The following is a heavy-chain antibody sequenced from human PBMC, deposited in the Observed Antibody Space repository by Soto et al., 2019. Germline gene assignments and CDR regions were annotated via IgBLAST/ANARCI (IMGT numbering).Heavy chain of an antibody. CDR1: GYTFSNYG. CDR3: ARVGPGAEAWFGPSSQNFLLWPDLATIGSFDY. V-gene: IGHV1-18*01. CDR2: ISLYSDGT. J-gene: IGHJ4*02. D-gene: IGHD2-21*01. Sequence: ASVKVSCKTSGYTFSNYGITWVRQAPGQPLEWLGWISLYSDGTNYAQKFQGRVSMTTDTSTTTAYMELRSLRSDDTAVYYCARVGPGAEAWFGPSSQNFLLWPDLATIGSFDYWGQGTLVTVSS.